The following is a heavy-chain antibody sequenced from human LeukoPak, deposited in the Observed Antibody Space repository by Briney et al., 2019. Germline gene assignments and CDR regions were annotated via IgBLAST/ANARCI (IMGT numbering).Heavy chain of an antibody. CDR1: GYPFTRYV. V-gene: IGHV1-3*04. CDR2: INTGNGKT. D-gene: IGHD3-9*01. J-gene: IGHJ6*02. CDR3: ARERIYFGSGGDLTDARLFYYYGMDV. Sequence: GASVKVSCKASGYPFTRYVIHWVRRAPGQRLEWMGWINTGNGKTEYSPRFQGRVTIARDTSANIAYMELSSLRAEDTAVYYCARERIYFGSGGDLTDARLFYYYGMDVWGQGTTVTVSS.